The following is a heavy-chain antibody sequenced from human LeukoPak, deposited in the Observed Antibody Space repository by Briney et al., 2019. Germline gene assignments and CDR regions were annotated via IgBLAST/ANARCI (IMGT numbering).Heavy chain of an antibody. V-gene: IGHV4-30-2*01. CDR2: IYHSGST. CDR1: GGSISSGGYS. Sequence: SETLSLTCAVSGGSISSGGYSWSWIRQPPGKGLEWIGYIYHSGSTYYNPSPKSRVTISVDRSKNQFSLKLSSVTAADTAVYYCARAVGSSGYYYAYYFDYWGQGTLVTVSS. CDR3: ARAVGSSGYYYAYYFDY. J-gene: IGHJ4*02. D-gene: IGHD3-22*01.